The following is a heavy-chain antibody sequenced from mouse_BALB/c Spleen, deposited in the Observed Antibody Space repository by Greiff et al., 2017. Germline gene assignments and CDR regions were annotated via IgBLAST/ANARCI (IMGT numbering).Heavy chain of an antibody. D-gene: IGHD1-1*01. Sequence: VMLVESGAELVRPGTSVKVSCKASGYAFTNYLIEWVKQRPGQGLEWIGVINPGSGGTNYNEKFKGKATLTADKSSSTAYMQLSSLTSDDSAVYFCARSPPYYYGSSYEDYYAMDYWGQGTSVTVSS. CDR3: ARSPPYYYGSSYEDYYAMDY. CDR1: GYAFTNYL. CDR2: INPGSGGT. V-gene: IGHV1-54*03. J-gene: IGHJ4*01.